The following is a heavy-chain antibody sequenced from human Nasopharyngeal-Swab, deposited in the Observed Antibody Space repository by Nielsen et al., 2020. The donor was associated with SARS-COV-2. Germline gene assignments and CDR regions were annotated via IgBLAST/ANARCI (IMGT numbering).Heavy chain of an antibody. CDR3: AREVAVTYYFDY. D-gene: IGHD2-21*02. J-gene: IGHJ4*02. V-gene: IGHV4-61*01. CDR2: IYYSGSA. Sequence: GSLRLSCSVSGGSVRSSSSYWSWIRQPPGKTLEWIGYIYYSGSANYNPSLKSRVTISVDTSKNQFSLRLSSVTAADTAVYYCAREVAVTYYFDYWGQGALVTVSS. CDR1: GGSVRSSSSY.